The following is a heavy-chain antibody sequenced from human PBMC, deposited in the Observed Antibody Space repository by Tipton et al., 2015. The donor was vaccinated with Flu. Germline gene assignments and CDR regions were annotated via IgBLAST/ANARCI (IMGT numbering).Heavy chain of an antibody. V-gene: IGHV1-18*04. D-gene: IGHD3-16*01. CDR3: ARDVRGLGIFDH. CDR1: GDDSLQCD. Sequence: QLVQSGVEVKNPGASVKVSCRASGDDSLQCDISWVRQAPGQGLEWMGWISLRQGVTNLARKFQDRVTMTTDTSTRTAYMELRSLTYDDAAVYYCARDVRGLGIFDHWGQGSLVTVSS. J-gene: IGHJ4*02. CDR2: ISLRQGVT.